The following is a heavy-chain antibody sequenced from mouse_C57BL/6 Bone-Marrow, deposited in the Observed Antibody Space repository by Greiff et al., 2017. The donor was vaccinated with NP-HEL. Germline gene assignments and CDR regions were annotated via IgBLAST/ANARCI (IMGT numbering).Heavy chain of an antibody. CDR2: ISDGGSYT. CDR1: GFTFSSYA. Sequence: DVKLVESGGGLVKPGGSLKLSCAASGFTFSSYAMSWVRQTPEKRLEWVATISDGGSYTYYPDNVKGRFTISRDNAKNNLYLQVSHLKSEDTAMYYCARDGANWPYFDYWGQGTTLTVSS. J-gene: IGHJ2*01. V-gene: IGHV5-4*01. D-gene: IGHD4-1*01. CDR3: ARDGANWPYFDY.